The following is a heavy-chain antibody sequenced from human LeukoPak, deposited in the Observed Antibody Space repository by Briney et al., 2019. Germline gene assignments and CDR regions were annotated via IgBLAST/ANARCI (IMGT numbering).Heavy chain of an antibody. CDR2: FSGGGGSP. CDR1: GFTFSSYA. J-gene: IGHJ4*02. V-gene: IGHV3-23*01. CDR3: AKGKVVPATIYDY. D-gene: IGHD2-2*02. Sequence: GGSLRLSCAASGFTFSSYAMSWVRQAPGKGLEWVSGFSGGGGSPDYADSVKGRFTISRDNSKNTLYLQMNSLRAEDTAIYYCAKGKVVPATIYDYWAREPWSPSPQ.